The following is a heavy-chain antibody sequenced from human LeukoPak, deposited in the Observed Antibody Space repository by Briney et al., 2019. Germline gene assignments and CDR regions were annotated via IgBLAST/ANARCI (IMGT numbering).Heavy chain of an antibody. V-gene: IGHV1-18*01. CDR2: ISAYNGNT. CDR1: GYTFTSYS. CDR3: ARETAEKYCSGGSCYSGYMDV. Sequence: ASVKVSCKASGYTFTSYSMTWVRQAPGQGLEWMGCISAYNGNTNYAQKFQGRVTMTTDTSTSTAYMELRSLRSDDTAVYYCARETAEKYCSGGSCYSGYMDVWGKGTTVTVSS. J-gene: IGHJ6*03. D-gene: IGHD2-15*01.